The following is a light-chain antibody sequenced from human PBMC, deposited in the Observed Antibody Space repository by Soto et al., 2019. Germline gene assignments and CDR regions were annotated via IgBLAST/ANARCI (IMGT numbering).Light chain of an antibody. J-gene: IGKJ4*01. CDR2: GAS. Sequence: EIVLTQSPGTLSLSPGERATLSCRASQSVSSTYLVWYQQKPGQAPRLLIYGASSRATGIPDRFSGSGSGTDFTLTISRLEPEDSAVYYCQQYGSSPLTFGGGTKVEIK. CDR3: QQYGSSPLT. V-gene: IGKV3-20*01. CDR1: QSVSSTY.